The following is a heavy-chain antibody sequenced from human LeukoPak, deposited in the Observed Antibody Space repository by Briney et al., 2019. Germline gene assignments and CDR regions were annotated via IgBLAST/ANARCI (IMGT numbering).Heavy chain of an antibody. J-gene: IGHJ4*02. Sequence: PSETLSLTCSVSGYSVSSSIDYWAWIRQPPGKGLEWIGSVYYRGYTYYNPSFTSRVTVSIDTSKNQFSLMLSSVTAADTAVYYCARLIVGSTTAGYWGQGTLFTVSS. CDR1: GYSVSSSIDY. CDR3: ARLIVGSTTAGY. CDR2: VYYRGYT. V-gene: IGHV4-39*07. D-gene: IGHD1-26*01.